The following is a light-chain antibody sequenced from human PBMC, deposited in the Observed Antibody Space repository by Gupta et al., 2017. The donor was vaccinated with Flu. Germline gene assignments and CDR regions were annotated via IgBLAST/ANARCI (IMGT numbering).Light chain of an antibody. CDR3: MQALQTPT. CDR1: QSLLHSNGYNY. V-gene: IGKV2-28*01. J-gene: IGKJ5*01. CDR2: LGS. Sequence: DMVMTQSPPSLPVTLGEPASISCRSSQSLLHSNGYNYLDWYLQKPGQSTQLLIYLGSNRTSGVPDMFSSSGSGTDFTLKISRVEAEDVGVYYCMQALQTPTFGQGTRLEIK.